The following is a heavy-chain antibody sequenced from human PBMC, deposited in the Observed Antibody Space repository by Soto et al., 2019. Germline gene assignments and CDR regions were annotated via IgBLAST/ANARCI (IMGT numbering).Heavy chain of an antibody. D-gene: IGHD3-22*01. V-gene: IGHV1-69*13. Sequence: ASVKVSCKASGGTFSSYAISWVRQAPGQGLEWMGGIIPIFGTANYAQKFQGRVTITADESTSTAYMELSSLRSEDTAVYYCARVFGPSSYYDSSGEPSTDYWGQGTLVTVSS. CDR2: IIPIFGTA. CDR1: GGTFSSYA. CDR3: ARVFGPSSYYDSSGEPSTDY. J-gene: IGHJ4*02.